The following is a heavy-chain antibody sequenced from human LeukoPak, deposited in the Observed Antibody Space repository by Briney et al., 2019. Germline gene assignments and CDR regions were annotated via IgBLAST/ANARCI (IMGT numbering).Heavy chain of an antibody. J-gene: IGHJ4*02. CDR2: ISYDGSNK. V-gene: IGHV3-30*18. CDR3: AKSYDSSGYYYAGICDY. CDR1: GFTFSSYG. D-gene: IGHD3-22*01. Sequence: GGSLRLSCAASGFTFSSYGMHWVRQAPGKGLEWVAVISYDGSNKYYADSVKGRFTISRDNSKNTLYLQMNSLRAEDTAVYYCAKSYDSSGYYYAGICDYWGQGTLVTVSS.